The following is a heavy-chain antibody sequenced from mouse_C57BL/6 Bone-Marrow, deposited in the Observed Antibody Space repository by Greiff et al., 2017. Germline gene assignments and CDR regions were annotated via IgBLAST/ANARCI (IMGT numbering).Heavy chain of an antibody. Sequence: QVQLQQSGAELARPGASVKLSCKASGYTFTSYGISWVKQRTGQGLEWIGEIYPRSGNTYYNEKFKGKATLTADKSSSTAYMELRSLTSEDSAVYFCARSGYDYEDWYFDVWGTGTTVTVSS. CDR2: IYPRSGNT. CDR1: GYTFTSYG. D-gene: IGHD2-4*01. V-gene: IGHV1-81*01. J-gene: IGHJ1*03. CDR3: ARSGYDYEDWYFDV.